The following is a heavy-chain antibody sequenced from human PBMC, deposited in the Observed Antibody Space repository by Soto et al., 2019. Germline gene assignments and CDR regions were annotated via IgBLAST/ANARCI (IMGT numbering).Heavy chain of an antibody. CDR3: ARDLRGYSRYDYLDY. D-gene: IGHD5-12*01. Sequence: SETLSLTCTVSGGSISSGGYYWSWIRQHPGKGLEWVGYSYYTGSSYYNPSLKSRVTISVDASKNQLSLRLASVTAADTAVYYCARDLRGYSRYDYLDYWVQGIPVTVSS. CDR1: GGSISSGGYY. V-gene: IGHV4-31*03. J-gene: IGHJ4*02. CDR2: SYYTGSS.